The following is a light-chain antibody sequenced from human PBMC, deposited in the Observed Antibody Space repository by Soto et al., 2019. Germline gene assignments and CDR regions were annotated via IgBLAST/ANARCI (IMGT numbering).Light chain of an antibody. CDR1: TGAVTSGHY. Sequence: QAVVTQEPSLTVSPGGTVTLTCGSSTGAVTSGHYPYWFQQKPAQAPRTLIYDASNKHSWTPARFSGSLLGGKAALTLSGAQPEDEAEYYCLLSYSGARIFGGGTQLTV. V-gene: IGLV7-46*01. CDR3: LLSYSGARI. CDR2: DAS. J-gene: IGLJ2*01.